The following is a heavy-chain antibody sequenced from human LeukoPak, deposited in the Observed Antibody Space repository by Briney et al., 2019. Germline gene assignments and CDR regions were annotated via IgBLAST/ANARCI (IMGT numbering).Heavy chain of an antibody. D-gene: IGHD3/OR15-3a*01. J-gene: IGHJ4*02. CDR2: IYYTGNT. CDR3: AKQTGSGLFILP. Sequence: PSETPSLTCSVSGVSISSSNSYWGWIRQPPGKGLEWIGSIYYTGNTYYNASLKSRVTISIDTSKNQFSLKLTSVTAADTAVYYCAKQTGSGLFILPGGQGTLVTVAS. CDR1: GVSISSSNSY. V-gene: IGHV4-39*01.